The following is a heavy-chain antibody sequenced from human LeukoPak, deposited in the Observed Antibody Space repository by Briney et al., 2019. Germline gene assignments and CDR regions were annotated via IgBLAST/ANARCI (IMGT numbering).Heavy chain of an antibody. J-gene: IGHJ4*02. Sequence: GASVTVSCQACGGTFSSYTISWVRQAPGQGREWMGRIIAILGIANVAQKFQGRVTITADKSTSTAYMELSSLRSEDTAVYYCARPSGSYGRYYFDYWGQGTLVTVSS. CDR2: IIAILGIA. D-gene: IGHD1-26*01. CDR3: ARPSGSYGRYYFDY. V-gene: IGHV1-69*02. CDR1: GGTFSSYT.